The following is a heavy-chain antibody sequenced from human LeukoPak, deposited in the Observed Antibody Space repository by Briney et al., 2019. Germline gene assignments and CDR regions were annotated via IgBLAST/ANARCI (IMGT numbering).Heavy chain of an antibody. CDR2: IYYSGRT. J-gene: IGHJ6*03. CDR3: AKNPAYYSDYFLDV. CDR1: GDSISSSNYY. V-gene: IGHV4-39*01. Sequence: PSETLSLTCIVSGDSISSSNYYWGWIRQPPGKGLEWIGTIYYSGRTYYNPSLSSRVTISLDTSKNQFSLKLSSVTDADTAVCYCAKNPAYYSDYFLDVWGKGTTVTVSS.